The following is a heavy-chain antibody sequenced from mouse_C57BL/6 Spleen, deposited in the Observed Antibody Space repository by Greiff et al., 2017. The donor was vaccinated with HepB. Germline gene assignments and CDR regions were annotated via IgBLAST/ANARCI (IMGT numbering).Heavy chain of an antibody. Sequence: QVQLQQSGAELVKPGASVKISCKASGYAFSSYWMNWVKQRPGKGLEWIGQLYPGDGDTNYNGKFKGKATLTADKSSSTAYMQLSSLTSEDSAVYFCARHLLSYWYFDVWGTGTTVTVSS. CDR3: ARHLLSYWYFDV. V-gene: IGHV1-80*01. CDR1: GYAFSSYW. CDR2: LYPGDGDT. J-gene: IGHJ1*03.